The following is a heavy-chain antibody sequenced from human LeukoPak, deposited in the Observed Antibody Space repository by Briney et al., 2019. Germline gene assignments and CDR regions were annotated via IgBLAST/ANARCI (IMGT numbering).Heavy chain of an antibody. CDR1: GFTFSSYS. D-gene: IGHD2-2*02. Sequence: RGSLRLSCAASGFTFSSYSMNWVRQAPGKGLEWVSFISSSSNYRYYADSVKGRFTISRDNAKNSLYLQMARLRAEDTAVYYCARTSVAAAISPYYFDYWGQGTLVTVSS. CDR3: ARTSVAAAISPYYFDY. J-gene: IGHJ4*02. V-gene: IGHV3-21*01. CDR2: ISSSSNYR.